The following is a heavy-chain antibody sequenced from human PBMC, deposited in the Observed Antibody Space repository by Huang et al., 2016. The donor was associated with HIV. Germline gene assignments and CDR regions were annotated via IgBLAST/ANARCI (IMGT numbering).Heavy chain of an antibody. CDR1: GFYFRNFG. V-gene: IGHV3-30*18. CDR3: AKGYSAVHYYMDV. CDR2: VSGDGSNK. J-gene: IGHJ6*03. D-gene: IGHD1-1*01. Sequence: QVQLVESGGGVVQPGRSLRLSCAASGFYFRNFGRHWVRPAPGKGLEWVAGVSGDGSNKYYADSVKGRFTSSRDNFENTLYLYMNSLRAEDTAVYYCAKGYSAVHYYMDVWGKGTTVTVSS.